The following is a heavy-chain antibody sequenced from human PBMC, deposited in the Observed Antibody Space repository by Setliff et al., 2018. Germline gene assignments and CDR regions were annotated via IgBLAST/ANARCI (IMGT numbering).Heavy chain of an antibody. CDR2: IYYSGST. CDR3: ARGRFDGWSFEYYGMDV. Sequence: SETLSLTCTVSGYSISSGHYWGWIRQPPGKGLEWIGHIYYSGSTYYNPSLKSRGTMSVDTSKSQISLKLSSVTAADTAVYYCARGRFDGWSFEYYGMDVWGQGTTVTVSS. J-gene: IGHJ6*02. D-gene: IGHD3-10*01. CDR1: GYSISSGHY. V-gene: IGHV4-38-2*02.